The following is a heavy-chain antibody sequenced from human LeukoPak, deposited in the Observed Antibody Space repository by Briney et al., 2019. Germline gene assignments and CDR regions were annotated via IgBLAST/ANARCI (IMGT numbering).Heavy chain of an antibody. D-gene: IGHD2-2*02. CDR2: INPTSGGR. Sequence: ASVKVSCKASGYTFTDYYMHWVRQAPGQGLEWMGWINPTSGGRRYAQKFQGRVTMTGDMSTSTVYMELSSLRSEDTAVYYCARVVAEVVGVPGAIGFGWLRRDYYYMDVWGKGTTVTVSS. CDR1: GYTFTDYY. CDR3: ARVVAEVVGVPGAIGFGWLRRDYYYMDV. V-gene: IGHV1-2*02. J-gene: IGHJ6*03.